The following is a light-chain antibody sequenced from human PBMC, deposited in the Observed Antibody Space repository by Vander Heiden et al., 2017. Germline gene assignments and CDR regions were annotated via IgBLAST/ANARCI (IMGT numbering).Light chain of an antibody. Sequence: DIQLTQSPSFLSASVGDRVTITCRASQGISSYLAWYQQKPGKAPNLLIYGASTLQSGVPSRFSGSGYGTKFTLTISSLLPEDFATYYCQHLYSDPPIFTFGHGTKVDIK. CDR3: QHLYSDPPIFT. CDR2: GAS. J-gene: IGKJ3*01. V-gene: IGKV1-9*01. CDR1: QGISSY.